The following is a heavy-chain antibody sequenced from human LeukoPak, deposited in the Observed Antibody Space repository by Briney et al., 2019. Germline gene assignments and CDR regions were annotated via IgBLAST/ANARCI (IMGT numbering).Heavy chain of an antibody. CDR2: IQSNSAGT. CDR1: VYTFTGYY. J-gene: IGHJ4*02. CDR3: ARYLGDYDFDA. D-gene: IGHD3-16*01. Sequence: GSSVNVSLQASVYTFTGYYICWVRPAPGQGLAWMGWIQSNSAGTHYAHRLQGRVTMTRDTSISIAYMELTGLRSDDTAVYYCARYLGDYDFDAWGQGTLVTVSS. V-gene: IGHV1-2*02.